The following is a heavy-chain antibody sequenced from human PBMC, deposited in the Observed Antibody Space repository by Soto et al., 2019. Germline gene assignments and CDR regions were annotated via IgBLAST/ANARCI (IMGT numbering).Heavy chain of an antibody. CDR1: GFTFNNFA. CDR2: VSSGGDNT. J-gene: IGHJ4*02. CDR3: AKVQLPHSNYGGGYLLDF. V-gene: IGHV3-23*01. Sequence: EVQLLQSGGGLGQPGGALTLSCAASGFTFNNFAMTWFRQAPGKGLEWVSSVSSGGDNTWYADSVKGRFTISRDNPKNTLYLHMNILSAADTAVYYCAKVQLPHSNYGGGYLLDFWGKGTLVTVSS. D-gene: IGHD4-4*01.